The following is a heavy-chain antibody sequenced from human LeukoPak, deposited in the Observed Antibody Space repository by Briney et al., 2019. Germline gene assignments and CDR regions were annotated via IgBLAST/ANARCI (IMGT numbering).Heavy chain of an antibody. V-gene: IGHV4-39*01. CDR3: ARRGYSYGHHDY. CDR2: IYYTGST. J-gene: IGHJ4*02. D-gene: IGHD5-18*01. CDR1: GDSISSGSYY. Sequence: SETLSLTCTVSGDSISSGSYYWGWIRQPPGKGLEWIGSIYYTGSTYYNPSLKSRVTISVDTSKNQFSLKLSSVTAADTAVYYCARRGYSYGHHDYWGQGTLVTVSS.